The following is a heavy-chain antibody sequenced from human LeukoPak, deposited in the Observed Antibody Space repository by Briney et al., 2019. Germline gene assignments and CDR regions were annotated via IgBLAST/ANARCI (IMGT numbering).Heavy chain of an antibody. D-gene: IGHD4-17*01. CDR2: INHSGST. V-gene: IGHV4-34*01. Sequence: PSETLSLTCAVYGGSFSDSYWSWIRQPPGKGLEWIGEINHSGSTNYNPSLKSRVTISVDTSRNHFSLKLSSVTAADTAVYYCARGGRDYGDYPLFQHWGRGTLVTVSS. CDR3: ARGGRDYGDYPLFQH. CDR1: GGSFSDSY. J-gene: IGHJ1*01.